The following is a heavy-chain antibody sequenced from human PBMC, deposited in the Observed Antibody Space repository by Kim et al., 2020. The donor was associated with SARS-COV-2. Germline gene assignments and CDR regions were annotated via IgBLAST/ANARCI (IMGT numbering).Heavy chain of an antibody. CDR3: ARDAPRGEEYQLTRYSSSYYYGMDV. CDR1: GYTFTSYA. CDR2: INTNTGNP. D-gene: IGHD6-13*01. Sequence: ASVKVSCKASGYTFTSYAMNWVRQAPGQGLEWMGWINTNTGNPTYAQGFTGRFVFSLDTSVSTAYLQISSLKAEDTAVYYCARDAPRGEEYQLTRYSSSYYYGMDVWGQGTTVTVSS. V-gene: IGHV7-4-1*02. J-gene: IGHJ6*02.